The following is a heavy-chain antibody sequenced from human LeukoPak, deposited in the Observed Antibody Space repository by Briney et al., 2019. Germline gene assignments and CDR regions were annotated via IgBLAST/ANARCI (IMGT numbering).Heavy chain of an antibody. Sequence: QPGGSLGLSCAASGFTFSSYSMHWVRRAPGKGLEWVALTSYDGSNKYHADSVKGRFTISRDNSKNTLYLQMNSLRAEDTAVYYCARATNYYYDSSGYAPDFDYWGQGTLVTVSS. D-gene: IGHD3-22*01. J-gene: IGHJ4*02. V-gene: IGHV3-30*04. CDR1: GFTFSSYS. CDR2: TSYDGSNK. CDR3: ARATNYYYDSSGYAPDFDY.